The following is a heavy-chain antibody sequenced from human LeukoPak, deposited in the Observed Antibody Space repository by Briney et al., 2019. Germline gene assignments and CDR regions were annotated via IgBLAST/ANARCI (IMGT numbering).Heavy chain of an antibody. CDR2: IYYSGST. D-gene: IGHD6-13*01. V-gene: IGHV4-59*09. CDR3: ARGDSSPWYFDL. Sequence: WIGYIYYSGSTNYNPSLKSRVTISVDTSKNQFSLKLSSVTAADTAVYYCARGDSSPWYFDLWGRGTLVTVSS. J-gene: IGHJ2*01.